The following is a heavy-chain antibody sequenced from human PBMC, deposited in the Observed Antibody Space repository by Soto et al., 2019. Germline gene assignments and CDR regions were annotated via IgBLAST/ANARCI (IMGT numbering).Heavy chain of an antibody. CDR3: AILTYGDYTFDY. CDR2: FDPEDGET. V-gene: IGHV1-24*01. CDR1: GYTLTELS. D-gene: IGHD4-17*01. J-gene: IGHJ4*02. Sequence: ASVKVSCKVSGYTLTELSMHWVRQAPGKGLEWMGGFDPEDGETIYAQKFQGRVTMTEDTSTDTAYMELNSLRSEDTAVSCCAILTYGDYTFDYWGQGTLVTVSS.